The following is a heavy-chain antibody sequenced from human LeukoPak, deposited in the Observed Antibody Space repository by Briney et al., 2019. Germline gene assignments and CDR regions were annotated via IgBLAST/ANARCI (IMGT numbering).Heavy chain of an antibody. V-gene: IGHV1-18*01. CDR3: GRYSGYEQLGNGFDT. D-gene: IGHD5-12*01. Sequence: ASVKVSCKASGYTFTSYGISWVRQAPGKGLEWMGWIRADKVNTTYAQKLQGSVTMTTNTSTSTAYMERRSLRSDDTAVYSCGRYSGYEQLGNGFDTWGQGTLVTVSS. CDR2: IRADKVNT. J-gene: IGHJ5*02. CDR1: GYTFTSYG.